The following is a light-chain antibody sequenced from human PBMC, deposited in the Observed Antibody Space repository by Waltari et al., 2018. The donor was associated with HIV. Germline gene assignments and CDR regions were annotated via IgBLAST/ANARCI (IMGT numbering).Light chain of an antibody. CDR2: WAS. V-gene: IGKV4-1*01. CDR1: QTVLYRSNKKTY. J-gene: IGKJ2*01. Sequence: DIVLTQSPDSLAVSLGEGASIHCKSSQTVLYRSNKKTYFAWYRQKPGQAPELLIYWASTRESGVPDRFSGSGSETDFTLTINNVQAEDVAVYYCHQYYNNPQTFGQGTKLEIK. CDR3: HQYYNNPQT.